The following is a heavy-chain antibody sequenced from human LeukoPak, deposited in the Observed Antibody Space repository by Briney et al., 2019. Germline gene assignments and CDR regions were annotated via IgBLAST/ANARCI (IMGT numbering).Heavy chain of an antibody. CDR3: ARAHAYCGGDYYSGFDY. Sequence: GASVTVSCKASGGTFSSYAISWVRQAPGQGPEWMGGIIPIFGTANYAQKFQGRVTITADESTSTAYMELSSLRSEDTAVYYCARAHAYCGGDYYSGFDYWGQGTLVTVSS. CDR1: GGTFSSYA. V-gene: IGHV1-69*13. CDR2: IIPIFGTA. D-gene: IGHD2-21*02. J-gene: IGHJ4*02.